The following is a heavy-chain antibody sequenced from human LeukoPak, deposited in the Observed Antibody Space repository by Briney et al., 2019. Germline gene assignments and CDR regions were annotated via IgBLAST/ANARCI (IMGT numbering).Heavy chain of an antibody. CDR1: GGSISSSAYH. D-gene: IGHD4-17*01. J-gene: IGHJ4*01. V-gene: IGHV4-39*01. CDR3: ARAPGTTFDY. Sequence: SETLSLTCTVSGGSISSSAYHWGWIRQPPGKGLEWIGSIHNSGSTYYNPSLKSRVTISVDTSKNQFSLKLTSVTAADTAVYYCARAPGTTFDYWGHGNMVTVSS. CDR2: IHNSGST.